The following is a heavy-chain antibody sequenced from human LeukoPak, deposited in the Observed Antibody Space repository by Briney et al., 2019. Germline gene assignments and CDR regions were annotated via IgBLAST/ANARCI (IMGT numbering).Heavy chain of an antibody. CDR1: GFTFSSYW. CDR2: IKQDGSEK. CDR3: ARNAFDI. J-gene: IGHJ3*02. Sequence: PXGSLRLSCAASGFTFSSYWVSWVRQAPGKGLEWVANIKQDGSEKYYVDSVKGRFTISRDNARNSLYLQMSSLRAEDTAVYYCARNAFDIWGQGTMVTVSS. V-gene: IGHV3-7*01.